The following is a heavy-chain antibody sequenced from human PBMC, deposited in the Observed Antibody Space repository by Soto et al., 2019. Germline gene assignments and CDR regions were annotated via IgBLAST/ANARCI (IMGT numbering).Heavy chain of an antibody. D-gene: IGHD3-16*01. CDR2: FDPEDGET. V-gene: IGHV1-24*01. J-gene: IGHJ4*02. Sequence: ASVKVSCKTSGYTFSTSGVSWVRQAPGKGLEWMGGFDPEDGETIYAQKFQGRVTMTEDTSTDTAYMELSSLRSEDAAVYYCATDRPPLGTSFDYWGQGTLVTVSS. CDR3: ATDRPPLGTSFDY. CDR1: GYTFSTSG.